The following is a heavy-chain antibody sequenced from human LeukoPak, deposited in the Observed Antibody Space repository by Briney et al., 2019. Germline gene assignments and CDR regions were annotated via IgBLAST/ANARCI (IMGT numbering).Heavy chain of an antibody. CDR2: IYTSGST. Sequence: SETLSLTCTVSGGSISSYYWSWIRQPAGKGLEWIGRIYTSGSTNYNPSLKSRVTMSVDTSKNQFSLKLSSVTAADTAVYYCARPFTIFGDYYYMDVWGKGTTVTVSS. D-gene: IGHD3-3*01. CDR1: GGSISSYY. CDR3: ARPFTIFGDYYYMDV. J-gene: IGHJ6*03. V-gene: IGHV4-4*07.